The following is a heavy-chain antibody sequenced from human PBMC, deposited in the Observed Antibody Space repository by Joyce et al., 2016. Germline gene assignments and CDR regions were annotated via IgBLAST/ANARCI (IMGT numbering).Heavy chain of an antibody. CDR3: AKGASATSSYGSVYPMDV. D-gene: IGHD2-8*01. J-gene: IGHJ6*04. CDR2: ISGSRYGT. Sequence: EVQLLESGGDLVQPGGSLRLSCSASGFTFTSQAMGWVRQAPGKGLDGVASISGSRYGTYYADSVKCRNTISRDNSKNILYLQMNSLRADDTAVYYCAKGASATSSYGSVYPMDVWGKGTTVIVSS. CDR1: GFTFTSQA. V-gene: IGHV3-23*01.